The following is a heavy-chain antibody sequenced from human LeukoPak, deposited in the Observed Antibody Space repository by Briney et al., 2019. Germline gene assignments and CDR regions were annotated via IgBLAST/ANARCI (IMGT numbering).Heavy chain of an antibody. Sequence: PGGSLRLSCAASGFTFSSYWMSWVRQAPGKGLEWVANIKQDGSEKYYVDSVKGRFTISRDNAKNSLYLQMNSLRAEDTAVYYCARARYDSSGYFGYRGQGTLVTVSS. CDR1: GFTFSSYW. J-gene: IGHJ4*02. CDR3: ARARYDSSGYFGY. D-gene: IGHD3-22*01. CDR2: IKQDGSEK. V-gene: IGHV3-7*01.